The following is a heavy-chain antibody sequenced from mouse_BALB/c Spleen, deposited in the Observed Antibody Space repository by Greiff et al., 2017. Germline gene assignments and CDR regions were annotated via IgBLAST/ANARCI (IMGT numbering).Heavy chain of an antibody. Sequence: ESGPGLVKPSQSLSLTCSVTGYSITSGYYWNWIRQFPGNKLEWMGYISYDGSNNYNPSLKNRISITRDTSKNQFFLKLNSVTTEDTATYYCASCYGSSYGAMDYWGQGTSVTVSS. V-gene: IGHV3-6*02. CDR2: ISYDGSN. CDR1: GYSITSGYY. D-gene: IGHD1-1*01. CDR3: ASCYGSSYGAMDY. J-gene: IGHJ4*01.